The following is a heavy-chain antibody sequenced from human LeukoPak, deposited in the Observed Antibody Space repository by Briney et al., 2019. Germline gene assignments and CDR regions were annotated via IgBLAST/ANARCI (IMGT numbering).Heavy chain of an antibody. CDR3: AKVATMVRGVIIKGFDP. J-gene: IGHJ5*02. D-gene: IGHD3-10*01. Sequence: PGGSLRLSCAASGFTFSNYAMSWVRQAPGKGLEWVSTIRGSGGSTYYADSVKGRFTISRDNSKNTLYLQMNSLRAEDTAVYYCAKVATMVRGVIIKGFDPWGQGTLVTVSS. CDR1: GFTFSNYA. V-gene: IGHV3-23*01. CDR2: IRGSGGST.